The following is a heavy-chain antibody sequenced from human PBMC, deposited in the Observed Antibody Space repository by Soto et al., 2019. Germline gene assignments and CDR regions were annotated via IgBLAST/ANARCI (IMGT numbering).Heavy chain of an antibody. Sequence: GSLSLSCEGSGFTFSNVWFSWVRQAPGKGLEWVGRIKSNIDGGTADFAAPVKDRFTISRVDSENTLYLHMNSLKTEDTALYFCSTVGAPAYWGQGTLVTVSS. CDR2: IKSNIDGGTA. CDR1: GFTFSNVW. J-gene: IGHJ4*01. CDR3: STVGAPAY. V-gene: IGHV3-15*01. D-gene: IGHD1-26*01.